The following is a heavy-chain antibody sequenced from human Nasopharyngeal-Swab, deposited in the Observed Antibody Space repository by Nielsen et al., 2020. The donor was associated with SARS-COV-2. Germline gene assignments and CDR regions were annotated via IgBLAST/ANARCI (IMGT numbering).Heavy chain of an antibody. J-gene: IGHJ3*02. CDR1: GFTLSSYS. CDR2: ISSSSSYI. D-gene: IGHD3-16*01. Sequence: GGSLRLSCAASGFTLSSYSMNWVRQAPGKGLEWVSSISSSSSYIYYADSVKGRFTISRDNAKNSLYLQMNSLRAEDTAVYYCASHGVWGTYRDAFDIWGQGTMVTVSS. CDR3: ASHGVWGTYRDAFDI. V-gene: IGHV3-21*01.